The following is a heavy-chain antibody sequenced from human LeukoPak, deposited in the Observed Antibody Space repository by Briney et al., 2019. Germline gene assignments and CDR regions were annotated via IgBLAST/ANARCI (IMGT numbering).Heavy chain of an antibody. Sequence: PSETLSLTCIVSGGSISSYYWSWIRQPPGKGLEWIGYIYYSGSTNYNPSLKSRVTISVDTSKNQFSLKLSSVTAADTAVYYCARAVAGPYYYYYGMDVWGQGTTVTVSS. CDR2: IYYSGST. CDR3: ARAVAGPYYYYYGMDV. J-gene: IGHJ6*02. CDR1: GGSISSYY. D-gene: IGHD6-19*01. V-gene: IGHV4-59*01.